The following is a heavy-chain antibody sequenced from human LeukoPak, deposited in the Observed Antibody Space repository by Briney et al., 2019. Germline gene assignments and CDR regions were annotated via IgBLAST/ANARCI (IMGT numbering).Heavy chain of an antibody. CDR2: VSANAYST. J-gene: IGHJ5*02. CDR3: AKEVVPAVVGNWFDP. D-gene: IGHD2-2*01. Sequence: GGSLRLSCVASGFTFSTYAMTWVRQAPGKGLEWVSTVSANAYSTYYADSVKGRFTISRDNSKNTLYLQMSSLRAEDTAVYYCAKEVVPAVVGNWFDPWGQGTLVTVSS. CDR1: GFTFSTYA. V-gene: IGHV3-23*01.